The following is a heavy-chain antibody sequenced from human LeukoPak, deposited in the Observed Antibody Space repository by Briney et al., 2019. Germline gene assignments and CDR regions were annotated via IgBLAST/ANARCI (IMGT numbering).Heavy chain of an antibody. J-gene: IGHJ5*02. CDR2: IYHSGST. CDR1: GVSISSGGYS. CDR3: ASSETGWFDP. V-gene: IGHV4-30-2*01. Sequence: DPSETLSLTCAVSGVSISSGGYSWSWLRQPPGKGLEWIGYIYHSGSTYYNPSLKSRVTISVDRSKNQFSLKLSSVTAADTAVYYCASSETGWFDPWGQGTLVTVSS. D-gene: IGHD1-1*01.